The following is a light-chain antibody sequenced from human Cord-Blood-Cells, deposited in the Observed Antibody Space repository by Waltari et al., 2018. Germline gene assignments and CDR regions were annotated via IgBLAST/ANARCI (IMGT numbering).Light chain of an antibody. CDR3: QQYDNPPPFT. CDR2: DAS. J-gene: IGKJ3*01. Sequence: DIQMTQSPSSLSASVGDRVTITCQASQEISNYLNWYQQKPVKAPNPLIYDASNLETGVPSRFSGSVSGTDFTFTISSLQPEDIATYYCQQYDNPPPFTFGPGTKVDIK. V-gene: IGKV1-33*01. CDR1: QEISNY.